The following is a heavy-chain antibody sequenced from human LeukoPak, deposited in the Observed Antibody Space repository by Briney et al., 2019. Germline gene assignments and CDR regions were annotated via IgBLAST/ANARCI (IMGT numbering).Heavy chain of an antibody. CDR2: INHSGST. J-gene: IGHJ4*02. CDR3: ARARYYGSGSYYDY. D-gene: IGHD3-10*01. CDR1: GGSFSGYY. V-gene: IGHV4-34*01. Sequence: PSETLFPTCAVYGGSFSGYYWSWIRQPPGEGLEWIGEINHSGSTNYNPSLKSRVTISVDTSKNQFSLKLSSVTAADTAVYYCARARYYGSGSYYDYWGQGTLVTVSS.